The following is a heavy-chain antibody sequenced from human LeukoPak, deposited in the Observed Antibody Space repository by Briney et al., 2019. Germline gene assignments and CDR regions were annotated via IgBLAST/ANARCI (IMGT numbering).Heavy chain of an antibody. CDR3: ARDLSGIAGYTYGRGIDY. CDR1: GFTFNTYW. CDR2: INEDGREK. V-gene: IGHV3-7*01. D-gene: IGHD5-18*01. Sequence: TGGSLRLSCAASGFTFNTYWMTWVRQAPGKGLEWVANINEDGREKYYVDAVKGRFTISRDNAKTSLYLQMNSLRAEDTAVYYCARDLSGIAGYTYGRGIDYWGQGTLVTVSS. J-gene: IGHJ4*02.